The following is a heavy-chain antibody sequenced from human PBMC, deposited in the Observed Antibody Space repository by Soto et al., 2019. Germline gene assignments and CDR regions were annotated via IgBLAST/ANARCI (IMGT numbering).Heavy chain of an antibody. CDR1: GFTFSTSW. Sequence: GGSLRLSCLASGFTFSTSWMTWVRQAPGKGLEWVANMKGDGSKENYVDSVKGRFTISRDNAKNSLFLQMNSPRDEDTALYYCARDLNYGVSTVYYDVFDTWGQGTMVTVSS. V-gene: IGHV3-7*01. J-gene: IGHJ3*02. CDR2: MKGDGSKE. CDR3: ARDLNYGVSTVYYDVFDT. D-gene: IGHD4-17*01.